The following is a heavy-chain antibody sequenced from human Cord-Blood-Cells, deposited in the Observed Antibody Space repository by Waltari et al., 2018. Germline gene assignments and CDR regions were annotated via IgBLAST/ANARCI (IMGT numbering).Heavy chain of an antibody. CDR3: ARDGDRGSHWYFDL. CDR1: GYTFTGYY. J-gene: IGHJ2*01. Sequence: QVQLVQSGAEVKKPGASVKVSCKASGYTFTGYYMHWVRQAPGQGLEGMGWINPNSGGTNDAQKFQGRVTMTRDTSISTAYMELSRLRSDDTAVYYCARDGDRGSHWYFDLWGRGTLVTVSS. CDR2: INPNSGGT. V-gene: IGHV1-2*02. D-gene: IGHD7-27*01.